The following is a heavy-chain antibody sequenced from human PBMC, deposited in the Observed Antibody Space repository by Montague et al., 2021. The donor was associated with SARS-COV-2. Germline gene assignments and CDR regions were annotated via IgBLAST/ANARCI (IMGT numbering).Heavy chain of an antibody. J-gene: IGHJ4*02. CDR2: ISHSGNA. CDR3: TRVVAVAGSDY. D-gene: IGHD6-19*01. V-gene: IGHV4-4*02. Sequence: SETLSLTCAVSGASMSTSNWWSWVRQPPGKELEWIGEISHSGNAXYNPSLKSRVTILIEKSKNQFSLNLTSVTAADTAMYYCTRVVAVAGSDYWGQGILVTVSS. CDR1: GASMSTSNW.